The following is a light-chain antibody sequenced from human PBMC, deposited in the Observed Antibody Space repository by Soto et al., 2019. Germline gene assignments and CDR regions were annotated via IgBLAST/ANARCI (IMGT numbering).Light chain of an antibody. Sequence: QSVLTQPPSVSGAPGQRVTISCTGSSSHFGSNFDVHWYQYVTGTAPRLLIYGGNNRTSGVPERFSGSKSGTSASLAITGLQAEDEAEYFCQFYHTRPIFGGGTNVTVL. CDR3: QFYHTRPI. V-gene: IGLV1-40*01. J-gene: IGLJ2*01. CDR2: GGN. CDR1: SSHFGSNFD.